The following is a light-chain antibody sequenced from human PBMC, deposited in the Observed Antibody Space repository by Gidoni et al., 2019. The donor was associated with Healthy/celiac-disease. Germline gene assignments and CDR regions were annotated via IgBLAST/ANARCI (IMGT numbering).Light chain of an antibody. CDR2: EVS. V-gene: IGLV2-14*01. CDR3: SSYTSSSTLYV. CDR1: SSDVGGYNY. J-gene: IGLJ1*01. Sequence: QSALTQPASVSGSTGQSITISCTGNSSDVGGYNYVSWYQQHPGKAPKLMIYEVSNRPSGVSNRFSGSKSGNTASLTISGLQAEDEADYYCSSYTSSSTLYVFGTGTKVTVL.